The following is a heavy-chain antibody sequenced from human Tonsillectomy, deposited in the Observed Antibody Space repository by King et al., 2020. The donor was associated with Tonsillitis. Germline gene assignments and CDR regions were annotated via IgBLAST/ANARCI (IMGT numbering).Heavy chain of an antibody. V-gene: IGHV3-21*01. J-gene: IGHJ3*02. CDR1: GFTFSSYS. Sequence: VQLVESGGGLVKPGGSLRLSCAASGFTFSSYSMNWVRQAPGKGLEWVSSISSRSSYIYYADSVKGRFTISRDNAKNLLYLQMNSLRAEDTAVYYCASHLSHDAFDIWGQGTMVTVSS. CDR3: ASHLSHDAFDI. CDR2: ISSRSSYI.